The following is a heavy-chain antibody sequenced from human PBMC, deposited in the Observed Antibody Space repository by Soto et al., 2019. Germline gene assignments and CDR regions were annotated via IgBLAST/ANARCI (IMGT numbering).Heavy chain of an antibody. CDR1: GGTFSSYA. D-gene: IGHD6-13*01. J-gene: IGHJ6*02. CDR3: AGYTAGYSSSWPDQTMGMDV. CDR2: IIPIFGTA. V-gene: IGHV1-69*01. Sequence: QVQLVQSGAEVKKPGSSVKVSCKASGGTFSSYAISWVRQAPGQGLEWMGGIIPIFGTANYAQKFQGRVTITADESTSTAYMELSSLRSEDTAVYYCAGYTAGYSSSWPDQTMGMDVWGQGTTVTVSS.